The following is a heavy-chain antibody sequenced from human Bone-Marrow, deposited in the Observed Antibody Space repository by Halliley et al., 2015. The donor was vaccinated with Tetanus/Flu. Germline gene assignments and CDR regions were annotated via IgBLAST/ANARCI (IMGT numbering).Heavy chain of an antibody. V-gene: IGHV4-59*01. CDR3: ARAVPERSTPTYWYFEL. CDR2: RGIT. J-gene: IGHJ2*01. D-gene: IGHD6-6*01. Sequence: RGITRYNPSHKGRVTISVDTSKNPFSLRLNSVTSADTAVYFCARAVPERSTPTYWYFELWGRGTLVTVSS.